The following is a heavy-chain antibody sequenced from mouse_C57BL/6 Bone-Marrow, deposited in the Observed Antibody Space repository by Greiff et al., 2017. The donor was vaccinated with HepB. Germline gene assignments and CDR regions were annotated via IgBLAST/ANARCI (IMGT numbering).Heavy chain of an antibody. V-gene: IGHV5-4*01. Sequence: DVKLQESGGGLVKPGGSLKLSCAASGFTFSSYAMSWVRQTPEKRLEWVATISDGGSYTYYPDNVKGRFTISRDYAKNNLYLQMSHLKSEDTAMYYCARERMHYYAMDYWGQGTSVTVSS. CDR2: ISDGGSYT. CDR1: GFTFSSYA. CDR3: ARERMHYYAMDY. J-gene: IGHJ4*01.